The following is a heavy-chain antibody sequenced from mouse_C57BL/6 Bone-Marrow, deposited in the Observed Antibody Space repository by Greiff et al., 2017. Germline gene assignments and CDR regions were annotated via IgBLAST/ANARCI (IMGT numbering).Heavy chain of an antibody. D-gene: IGHD1-1*01. J-gene: IGHJ1*03. V-gene: IGHV7-1*01. Sequence: EVQLVESGGGLVQSGRSLRLSCATSGFTFSDFYMEWVRQAPGKGLEWIAASRNKANDYTTEYSASVKGRFIVSRDTSQSILYLQMNALRAEDTAIYYCARDYYDGSSYWYFDVWGTGTTVTVSS. CDR1: GFTFSDFY. CDR2: SRNKANDYTT. CDR3: ARDYYDGSSYWYFDV.